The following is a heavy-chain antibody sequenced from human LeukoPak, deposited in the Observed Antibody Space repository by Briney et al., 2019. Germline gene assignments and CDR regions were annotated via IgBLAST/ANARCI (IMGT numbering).Heavy chain of an antibody. J-gene: IGHJ5*02. CDR2: ISGSGGST. Sequence: GGSLRLSCAASGFTFSSYSMNWVRQAPGKGLEWVSVISGSGGSTYYADSVKGRFTISRDNSKNTLYLQMNSLRAEDTAVYYCAKDVGPHWFDPWGQGTLVTVSS. CDR1: GFTFSSYS. D-gene: IGHD1-26*01. V-gene: IGHV3-23*01. CDR3: AKDVGPHWFDP.